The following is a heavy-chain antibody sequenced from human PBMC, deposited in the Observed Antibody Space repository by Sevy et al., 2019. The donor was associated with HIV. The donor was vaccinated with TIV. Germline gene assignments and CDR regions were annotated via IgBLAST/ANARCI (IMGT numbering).Heavy chain of an antibody. D-gene: IGHD3-3*01. J-gene: IGHJ6*02. CDR3: AGDPYYDFWSGYHKGSGMDV. Sequence: GGSLRLSCAASGFTFSDYYMSWIRQAPGKGLEWVSYISSSSSYTNYADSVKGRFTISRDNAKNSLYLQMNSLRAEDTAVYYCAGDPYYDFWSGYHKGSGMDVWGQGTTVTVSS. CDR2: ISSSSSYT. V-gene: IGHV3-11*06. CDR1: GFTFSDYY.